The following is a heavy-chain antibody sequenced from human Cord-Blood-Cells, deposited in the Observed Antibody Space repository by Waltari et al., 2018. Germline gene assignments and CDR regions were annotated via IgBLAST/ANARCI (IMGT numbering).Heavy chain of an antibody. D-gene: IGHD3-3*01. V-gene: IGHV4-34*01. Sequence: QVQLQQWGAGLLKPSEPLSLTCAVYGGSFSGYYWSWIRQPPGKGLEWIGEINHSGSTNYNPSLKSRVTISVDTSKNQFSLKLSSVTAADTAVYYCARARGRTYYDFWSGWGQGTTVTVSS. J-gene: IGHJ6*02. CDR3: ARARGRTYYDFWSG. CDR1: GGSFSGYY. CDR2: INHSGST.